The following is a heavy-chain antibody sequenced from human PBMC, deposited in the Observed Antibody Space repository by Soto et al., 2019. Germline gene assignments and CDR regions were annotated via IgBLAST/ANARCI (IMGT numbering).Heavy chain of an antibody. CDR2: IYPGDSDT. CDR1: GYSFTSYW. D-gene: IGHD1-26*01. V-gene: IGHV5-51*01. CDR3: SRRPLKYSGSYDVGAFDI. Sequence: PGESLKISCKGSGYSFTSYWIGWVRQMPGKGLEWMGIIYPGDSDTRYSPSFQGQVTISADKSISTAYLQWSSLKASDTAMYYSSRRPLKYSGSYDVGAFDIWGQGKMVTVS. J-gene: IGHJ3*02.